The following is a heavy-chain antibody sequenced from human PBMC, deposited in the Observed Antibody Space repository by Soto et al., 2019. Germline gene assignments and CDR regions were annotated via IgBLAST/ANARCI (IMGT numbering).Heavy chain of an antibody. CDR2: IRNDGSNV. CDR3: AREAEGCTVVGVAFRYLES. CDR1: GFTVSDSH. J-gene: IGHJ4*02. V-gene: IGHV3-11*01. Sequence: VGSLRLSCTASGFTVSDSHMTWIRQARGKEPESIAFIRNDGSNVYYADSVKGRFTISRDNAKSSMYLQMSSLRPEDTAVYFCAREAEGCTVVGVAFRYLESWGQGTLVTVSS. D-gene: IGHD3-3*01.